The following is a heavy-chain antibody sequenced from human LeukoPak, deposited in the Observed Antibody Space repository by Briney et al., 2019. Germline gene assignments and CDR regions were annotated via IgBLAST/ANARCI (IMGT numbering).Heavy chain of an antibody. Sequence: GGSLRLSCAASGFTFSSYGMHWVRQAPGKGLEWVAFIRYDGSNKYYADSVKGRFTISRDNSKNTLYLQMNSLRAEDTAVYYCARDGVAELMSALDYWGQGILVTVSS. CDR1: GFTFSSYG. D-gene: IGHD1-26*01. J-gene: IGHJ4*02. CDR2: IRYDGSNK. CDR3: ARDGVAELMSALDY. V-gene: IGHV3-30*02.